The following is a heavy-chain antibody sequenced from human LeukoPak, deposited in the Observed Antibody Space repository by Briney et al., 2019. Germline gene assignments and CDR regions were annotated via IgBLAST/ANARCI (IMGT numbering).Heavy chain of an antibody. CDR2: IRYDGSNK. Sequence: PGGSLRLSCAASGFTFSSYGMHWVRQAPGKGLEWVAFIRYDGSNKNYADSVKGRFTISRDNSKNTLYLQMNSLRAEDTAVYYCAKVTVVVVAATPSDYWGQGNLVTVSS. V-gene: IGHV3-30*02. CDR3: AKVTVVVVAATPSDY. CDR1: GFTFSSYG. J-gene: IGHJ4*02. D-gene: IGHD2-15*01.